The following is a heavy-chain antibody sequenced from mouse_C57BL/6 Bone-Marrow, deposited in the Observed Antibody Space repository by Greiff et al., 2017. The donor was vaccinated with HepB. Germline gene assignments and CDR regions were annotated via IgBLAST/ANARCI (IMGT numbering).Heavy chain of an antibody. D-gene: IGHD1-1*01. CDR1: GFTFSDYG. V-gene: IGHV5-17*01. CDR2: ISSGSCTI. Sequence: EVMLVESGGGLVKPGGSLKLSCAASGFTFSDYGMHWVRQAPEKGLEWVAYISSGSCTIYYADTVKGRFTISRDNAKNTLFLQMTSLRSEDTAMYYCARTTVVTYWYFDVWGTGTTVTVSS. J-gene: IGHJ1*03. CDR3: ARTTVVTYWYFDV.